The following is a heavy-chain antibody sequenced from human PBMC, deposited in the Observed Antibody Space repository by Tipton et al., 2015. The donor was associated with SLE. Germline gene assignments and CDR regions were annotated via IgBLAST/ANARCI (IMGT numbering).Heavy chain of an antibody. J-gene: IGHJ4*02. CDR3: ARNTGIVGATKS. CDR2: ISGSGGST. Sequence: GLVKPSETLSLTCAVYGGSFSGYYWSWIRQPPGKGLEWVSAISGSGGSTYYADSVKGRFTISRDNSKNTLYPQMNSLRAEDTAVYYCARNTGIVGATKSWGQGTLVTVSS. CDR1: GGSFSGYY. V-gene: IGHV3-23*01. D-gene: IGHD1-26*01.